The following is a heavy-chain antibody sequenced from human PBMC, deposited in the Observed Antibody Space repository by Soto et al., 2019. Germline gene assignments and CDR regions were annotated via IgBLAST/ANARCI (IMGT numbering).Heavy chain of an antibody. V-gene: IGHV1-69*01. Sequence: QVQLVQSGAEVKKPGSSVKVSCKASGGTFSSYAISWVRQAPGQGLEWMGGIIPIFGTANYAQKFQGRVTITADESTSTAYMELSSLRSEDTAVYYCARPSWVAAAGDNWYFDLWGRDTLVTVSS. D-gene: IGHD6-13*01. CDR2: IIPIFGTA. CDR1: GGTFSSYA. J-gene: IGHJ2*01. CDR3: ARPSWVAAAGDNWYFDL.